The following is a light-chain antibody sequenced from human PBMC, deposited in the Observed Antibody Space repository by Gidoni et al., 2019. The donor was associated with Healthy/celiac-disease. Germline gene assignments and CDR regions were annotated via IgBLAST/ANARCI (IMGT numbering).Light chain of an antibody. Sequence: EIVLTQPPATLSVSPGERATLSCRASQSVNSNLAWYQQKPGQAPRLLIYGASTRATGIPARFSGSGSGTEFTLTISSLQSEEFAVYYCQQYNNWPMYTFGQGTKLEIK. CDR3: QQYNNWPMYT. V-gene: IGKV3-15*01. CDR1: QSVNSN. CDR2: GAS. J-gene: IGKJ2*01.